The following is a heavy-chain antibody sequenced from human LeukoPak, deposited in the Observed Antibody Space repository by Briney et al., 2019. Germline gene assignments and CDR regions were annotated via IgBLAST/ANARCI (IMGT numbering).Heavy chain of an antibody. CDR1: GGSIRSSGYY. D-gene: IGHD5-18*01. CDR3: ARGRQGYSYGREYYYYDMDV. CDR2: IYSSGST. V-gene: IGHV4-39*01. J-gene: IGHJ6*02. Sequence: SETLSLTCTVSGGSIRSSGYYWGWIRQPPGKGLEWIGSIYSSGSTYYNPSLKSRVTISVDTSKSQFSLKLSSVTAADTAVYYCARGRQGYSYGREYYYYDMDVWGQGTTVTVSS.